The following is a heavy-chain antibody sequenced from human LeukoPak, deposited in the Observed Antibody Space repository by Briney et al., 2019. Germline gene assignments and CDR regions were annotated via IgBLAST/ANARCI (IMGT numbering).Heavy chain of an antibody. CDR2: ISAYNGNT. J-gene: IGHJ6*03. Sequence: ASVKVSCKASGYTFTSYGISWVRQAPGQGLEWMGWISAYNGNTNYAQKLQGRVTMTTDTSTSTAYMELRSLRSDDTAVYYCARVLWGEGATNYYYYMDVWGKGTTVTISS. V-gene: IGHV1-18*01. CDR1: GYTFTSYG. CDR3: ARVLWGEGATNYYYYMDV. D-gene: IGHD1-26*01.